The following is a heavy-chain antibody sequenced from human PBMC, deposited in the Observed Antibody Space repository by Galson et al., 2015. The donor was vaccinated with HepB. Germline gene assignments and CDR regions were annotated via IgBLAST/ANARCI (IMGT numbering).Heavy chain of an antibody. V-gene: IGHV4-59*01. CDR1: GGSISSYY. CDR3: ARVQGDCSSTSCYNNWFDP. J-gene: IGHJ5*02. CDR2: IYYSGST. D-gene: IGHD2-2*02. Sequence: LSLTCTVSGGSISSYYWSWIRQPPGKGLEWIGYIYYSGSTNYNPSLKSRVTISVDTSKNQFSLKLSSVTAADTAVYYCARVQGDCSSTSCYNNWFDPWGQGTLVTVSS.